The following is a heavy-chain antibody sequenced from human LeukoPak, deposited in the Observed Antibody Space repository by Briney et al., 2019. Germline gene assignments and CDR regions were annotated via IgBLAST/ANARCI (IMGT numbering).Heavy chain of an antibody. V-gene: IGHV1-18*01. Sequence: ASVKVSCKASGYTFTSYGISWVRQAPGQGLEWMGWISAYNGNTNYAQKLQGRVTMTTDKSTSTAYMELRSLRSDDTAVYYCARASYDFWSGNFDYWGQGTLVTVSS. CDR1: GYTFTSYG. CDR3: ARASYDFWSGNFDY. CDR2: ISAYNGNT. D-gene: IGHD3-3*01. J-gene: IGHJ4*02.